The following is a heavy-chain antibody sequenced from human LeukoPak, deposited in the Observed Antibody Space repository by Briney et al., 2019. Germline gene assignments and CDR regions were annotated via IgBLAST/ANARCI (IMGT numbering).Heavy chain of an antibody. Sequence: PGGSLRLSCAASGFTFSSYAMSWVRQTPGKGLGCVSAVRGSGGSTYYADSVKGRFNISRDNSKNTLYLQMNRLRADDTAVYYCAKRYSYGLYPYYYYMDVWGKGTTVTVSS. J-gene: IGHJ6*03. D-gene: IGHD5-18*01. CDR2: VRGSGGST. CDR3: AKRYSYGLYPYYYYMDV. V-gene: IGHV3-23*01. CDR1: GFTFSSYA.